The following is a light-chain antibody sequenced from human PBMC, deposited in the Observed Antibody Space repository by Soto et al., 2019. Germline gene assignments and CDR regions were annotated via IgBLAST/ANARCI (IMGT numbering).Light chain of an antibody. Sequence: QSALTQPASVSGSPGQSITISCTGTSRDIGGYNYVSWYQQHQGKAPKLMIYDVSNRPSGVSNRFSGSKSGNTASLTISGLQAEDEADYYCRSYTTSSTVLFGRGTKLTVL. CDR3: RSYTTSSTVL. V-gene: IGLV2-14*03. J-gene: IGLJ2*01. CDR1: SRDIGGYNY. CDR2: DVS.